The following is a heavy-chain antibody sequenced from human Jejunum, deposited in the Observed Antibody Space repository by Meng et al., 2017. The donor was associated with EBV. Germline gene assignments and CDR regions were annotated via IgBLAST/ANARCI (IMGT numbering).Heavy chain of an antibody. CDR2: IYRTGNT. V-gene: IGHV4-4*02. Sequence: QVQLQESGPGLVKPSGXLSLTCXVPGASISTTYWWSWVRQSPGKGLEWIGEIYRTGNTNYNPSLKSRVTISIDKSKNQFSLKLTSVTAADTAVYYCARVGGGQHLAWGWLDPWGQGTMVTVSS. CDR3: ARVGGGQHLAWGWLDP. J-gene: IGHJ5*02. CDR1: GASISTTYW. D-gene: IGHD3-16*01.